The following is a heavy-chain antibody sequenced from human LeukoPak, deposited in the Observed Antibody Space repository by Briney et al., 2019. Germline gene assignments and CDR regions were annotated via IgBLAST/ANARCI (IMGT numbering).Heavy chain of an antibody. D-gene: IGHD1-20*01. CDR2: ISSSSSYI. J-gene: IGHJ4*02. CDR3: AKDGGITGTDYYFDY. V-gene: IGHV3-21*04. Sequence: EGSLRLSCAASGFTFSSYSMNWVRQAPGKGLEWVSSISSSSSYIYYADSVKGRFTISRDNAKNSLYLQMNSLRAEDTALYYCAKDGGITGTDYYFDYWGQGTLVTVSS. CDR1: GFTFSSYS.